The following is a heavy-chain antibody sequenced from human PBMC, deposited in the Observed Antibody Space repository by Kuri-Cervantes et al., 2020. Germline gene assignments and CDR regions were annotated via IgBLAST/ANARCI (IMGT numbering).Heavy chain of an antibody. CDR2: ISSSSSYI. CDR3: TKTLSSAFVAIDF. CDR1: GFTFSSYS. V-gene: IGHV3-21*04. J-gene: IGHJ4*02. Sequence: GGSLRLSCAASGFTFSSYSMNWVRQAPGKGLEWVSSISSSSSYIYYADSVKGRFTISRDNSKDMLFLQMNGLRAEDTAVYYCTKTLSSAFVAIDFWGQGTLVTVSS. D-gene: IGHD6-19*01.